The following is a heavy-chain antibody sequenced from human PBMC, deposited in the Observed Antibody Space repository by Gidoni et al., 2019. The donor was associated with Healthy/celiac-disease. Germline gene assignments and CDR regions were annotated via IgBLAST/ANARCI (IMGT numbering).Heavy chain of an antibody. CDR2: INPNSGGT. V-gene: IGHV1-2*02. CDR3: ARDQDPSDSTYYYYGMDV. J-gene: IGHJ6*02. Sequence: QVQLVQSGAEVKKPGASVKVSCKASGYPFTGYYMHWVRQAPGQGLEWMGWINPNSGGTNYAQKFQGGVTMTRDTSISTAYMELSRLRSDDTAVYYCARDQDPSDSTYYYYGMDVWGQGTTVTVSS. D-gene: IGHD2-21*02. CDR1: GYPFTGYY.